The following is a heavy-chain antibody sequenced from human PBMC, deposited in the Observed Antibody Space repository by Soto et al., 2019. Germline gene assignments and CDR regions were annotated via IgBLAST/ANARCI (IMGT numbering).Heavy chain of an antibody. CDR2: LHYSGSG. Sequence: PSETLSLTCTVSGASMSDYYGSCIRQSPGKGLEHIGYLHYSGSGNYNPSLKSRVTISMDTSKNQFFLKLNSVTAAGTAVYYCARERGMGAATNWFDSWSQGTQVTVSS. CDR1: GASMSDYY. D-gene: IGHD1-26*01. CDR3: ARERGMGAATNWFDS. J-gene: IGHJ5*01. V-gene: IGHV4-59*01.